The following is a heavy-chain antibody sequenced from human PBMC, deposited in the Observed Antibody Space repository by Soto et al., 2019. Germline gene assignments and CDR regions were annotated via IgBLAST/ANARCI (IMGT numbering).Heavy chain of an antibody. D-gene: IGHD4-17*01. CDR1: GFTVSSNY. CDR3: ARETNYGGNPGYFDY. Sequence: GGSLRLSCAASGFTVSSNYMSWVRQAPGKGLEWVSVTYSGGSTYYADSVKGRFTISRDNSKNTLYLQMNSLRAEDTAVYYCARETNYGGNPGYFDYWGQGTLVTVSS. CDR2: TYSGGST. V-gene: IGHV3-53*01. J-gene: IGHJ4*02.